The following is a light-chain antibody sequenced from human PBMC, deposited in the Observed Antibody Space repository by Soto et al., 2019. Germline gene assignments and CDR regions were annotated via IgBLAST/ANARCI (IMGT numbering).Light chain of an antibody. J-gene: IGKJ5*01. CDR3: QQYGSSPRT. Sequence: EIVLTQSPGTLSLSPVERATLSGRASQSVSSSFLAWYQQKVGQAPRLLIYGASSRATGIPDRFSGSGSGTDFTLTISRLEPEDFAVYYCQQYGSSPRTFGQGTRLETK. V-gene: IGKV3-20*01. CDR1: QSVSSSF. CDR2: GAS.